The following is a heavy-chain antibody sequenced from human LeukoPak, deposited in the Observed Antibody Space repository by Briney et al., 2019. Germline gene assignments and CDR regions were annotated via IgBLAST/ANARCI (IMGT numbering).Heavy chain of an antibody. CDR3: AKDNGGYYDSSGNAFDI. CDR1: GFTFSSYG. D-gene: IGHD3-22*01. V-gene: IGHV3-30*18. CDR2: ISYDGSSK. J-gene: IGHJ3*02. Sequence: PGRSLRLSCAASGFTFSSYGMHWVRQAPGKGLEWVAVISYDGSSKYYADSVKGRFTISRDNSKNTLYLQMNSLRAEDTAVYYCAKDNGGYYDSSGNAFDIWGQGTMVTVSS.